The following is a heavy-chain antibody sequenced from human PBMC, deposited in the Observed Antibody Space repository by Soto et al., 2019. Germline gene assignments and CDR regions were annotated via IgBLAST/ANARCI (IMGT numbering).Heavy chain of an antibody. CDR3: ARDFYYGGRAAI. CDR2: IYYSGST. D-gene: IGHD4-17*01. V-gene: IGHV4-30-4*01. Sequence: SETLSLTCTVSGGSISSGDYYWSWIRQPPGKGLEWIGYIYYSGSTYYNPSLKSRVTISVDTSKNQFSLKLSSVTAADTAVYYCARDFYYGGRAAIWGQGTMVTVSS. CDR1: GGSISSGDYY. J-gene: IGHJ3*02.